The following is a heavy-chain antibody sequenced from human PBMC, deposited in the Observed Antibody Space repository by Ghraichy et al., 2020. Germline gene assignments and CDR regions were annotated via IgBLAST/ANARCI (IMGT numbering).Heavy chain of an antibody. Sequence: GESRNISCAASGFPFSSYAMSWVRQAPGKGLEWVSTISGNSGSTYYADSVKGRFTISRDNSKNTLFLQMNSLRADDTAVYYCAKYRWELQRFDDWGQGTLVTVSS. CDR2: ISGNSGST. J-gene: IGHJ5*02. CDR3: AKYRWELQRFDD. D-gene: IGHD1-26*01. V-gene: IGHV3-23*01. CDR1: GFPFSSYA.